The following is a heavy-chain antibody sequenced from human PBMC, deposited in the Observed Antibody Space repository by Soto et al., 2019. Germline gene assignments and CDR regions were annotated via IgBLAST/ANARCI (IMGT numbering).Heavy chain of an antibody. V-gene: IGHV1-58*01. D-gene: IGHD4-17*01. J-gene: IGHJ6*02. CDR2: IAVGSGNT. CDR3: AALTTVTTDGGMDV. CDR1: GVTFTNSA. Sequence: SVKVSCTASGVTFTNSAVQWVRQARGQRLEWIGWIAVGSGNTNYAQKFQERVTITRDMSTSTAYMELSSLRSEDTAVYYCAALTTVTTDGGMDVWGQGTTVTVSS.